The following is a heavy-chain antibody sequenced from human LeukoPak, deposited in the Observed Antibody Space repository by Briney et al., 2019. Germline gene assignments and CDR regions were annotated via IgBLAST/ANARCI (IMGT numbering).Heavy chain of an antibody. D-gene: IGHD6-13*01. CDR2: INPNGGGT. V-gene: IGHV1-2*02. Sequence: ASVKVSCKASGYTFTGYYMHWLRQTPGQGLEWMGWINPNGGGTNYAQKFQGRVTLTRDTSISTVYMELRSLRHDDTAVYYCARDGQQVFPVELWFDPWGQGTLVTVSS. CDR3: ARDGQQVFPVELWFDP. CDR1: GYTFTGYY. J-gene: IGHJ5*02.